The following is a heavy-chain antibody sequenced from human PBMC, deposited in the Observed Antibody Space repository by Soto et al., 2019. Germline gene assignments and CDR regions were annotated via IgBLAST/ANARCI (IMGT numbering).Heavy chain of an antibody. V-gene: IGHV4-31*03. Sequence: QVQLQESGPGLVKPSQTLSLTCTVSGGSISSGGYYWSWIRQHPGKGLEWIGYIYYSGTTFYNLSLKSRVTTSVDTSKNQFSLTLSSVTAADTAVYFCARGYYYGSGTIILDYWGQGTLVTVSS. CDR1: GGSISSGGYY. CDR2: IYYSGTT. D-gene: IGHD3-10*01. CDR3: ARGYYYGSGTIILDY. J-gene: IGHJ4*02.